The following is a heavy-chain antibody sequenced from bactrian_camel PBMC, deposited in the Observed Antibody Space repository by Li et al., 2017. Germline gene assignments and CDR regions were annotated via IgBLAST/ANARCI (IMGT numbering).Heavy chain of an antibody. J-gene: IGHJ4*01. Sequence: VQLVESGGGSVQAGGSLRLSCVGSGYTYSVYCMGWFRQGPGKEREGVASIDGDGVATYAESVQGRFTLSQDHAKNTLYLQMTSLKPEDTAMYYCATVPMPYCRTSFLTSVPARYRYSGQGTQVTVS. CDR1: GYTYSVYC. CDR2: IDGDGVA. V-gene: IGHV3S53*01. D-gene: IGHD1*01.